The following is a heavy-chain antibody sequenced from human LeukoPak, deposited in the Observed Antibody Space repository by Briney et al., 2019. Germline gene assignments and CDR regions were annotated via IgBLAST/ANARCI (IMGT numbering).Heavy chain of an antibody. CDR2: LYSSGYT. V-gene: IGHV4-39*06. CDR1: GDSIRTSTYY. Sequence: SETLSLTCGVSGDSIRTSTYYWGWSRQPPGKGLEWIGSLYSSGYTYYSPSLKNRVTMSVDTSKNQFALNLTSVTAADTAVYYCARGGSRLIAFSWFELWGQGTLVTVSS. CDR3: ARGGSRLIAFSWFEL. D-gene: IGHD3-16*01. J-gene: IGHJ5*02.